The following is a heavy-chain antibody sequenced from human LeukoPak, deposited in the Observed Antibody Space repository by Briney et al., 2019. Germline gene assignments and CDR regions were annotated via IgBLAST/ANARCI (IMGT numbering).Heavy chain of an antibody. CDR1: GGSISSGGYY. D-gene: IGHD3-16*01. J-gene: IGHJ4*02. CDR3: ARASNYDYVWGSSN. CDR2: IYYSGST. V-gene: IGHV4-31*03. Sequence: SQTLSLTCTVSGGSISSGGYYWSWIRQHPGKGLEWIGYIYYSGSTYYNPSLKSRVTVSVDTSKNQFSLKLSAVTAADTAVYYCARASNYDYVWGSSNWGQGTLVTVSS.